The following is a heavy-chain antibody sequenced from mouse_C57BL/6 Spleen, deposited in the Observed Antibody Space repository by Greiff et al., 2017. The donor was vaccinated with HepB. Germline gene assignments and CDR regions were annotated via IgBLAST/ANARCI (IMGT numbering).Heavy chain of an antibody. V-gene: IGHV1-76*01. D-gene: IGHD2-5*01. CDR3: ARGNYSNYRAWFAC. J-gene: IGHJ3*01. CDR2: IYPGSGNT. Sequence: QVQLKESGAELVRPGASVKLSCKASGYTFTDYYINWVKQRPGQGLEWIARIYPGSGNTYYNEKFKGKATLTAEKSSSTAYMQLSSLTSEDSAVYCCARGNYSNYRAWFACWGKGTLVTVSA. CDR1: GYTFTDYY.